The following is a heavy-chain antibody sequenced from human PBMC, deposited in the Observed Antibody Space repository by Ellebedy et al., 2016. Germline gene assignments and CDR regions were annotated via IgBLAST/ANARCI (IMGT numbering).Heavy chain of an antibody. J-gene: IGHJ6*02. V-gene: IGHV4-59*01. D-gene: IGHD3-3*01. CDR3: AREGYDFWSGYYYYYGMDV. Sequence: SETLSLTCTVSGGSISSYYWSWIRQPPGKGLEWIGYIYYSGGTNYNPSLKSRVTISVDTSKNQFSLKLSSVTAADTAVYYCAREGYDFWSGYYYYYGMDVWGQGTTVTVSS. CDR1: GGSISSYY. CDR2: IYYSGGT.